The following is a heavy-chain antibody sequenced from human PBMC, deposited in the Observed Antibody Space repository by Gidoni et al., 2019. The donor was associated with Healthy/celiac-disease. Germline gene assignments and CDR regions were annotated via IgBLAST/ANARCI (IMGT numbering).Heavy chain of an antibody. D-gene: IGHD5-12*01. CDR1: GFTFSSSA. Sequence: QVQLVESGGGVVQPGRSLRLSCAASGFTFSSSAMHWVRQAPGKGLEWVAVISYDGSNKYYADSVKGRFTISRDNSKNTLYLQMNSLRAEDTAVYYCAIVATIDFDYWGQGTLVTVSS. J-gene: IGHJ4*02. V-gene: IGHV3-30-3*01. CDR2: ISYDGSNK. CDR3: AIVATIDFDY.